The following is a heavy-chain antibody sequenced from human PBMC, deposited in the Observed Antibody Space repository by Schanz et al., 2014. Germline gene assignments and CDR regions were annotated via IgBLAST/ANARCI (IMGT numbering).Heavy chain of an antibody. CDR3: AKIERNED. Sequence: EVQLLESGGGLVQPGGSLRLSCASSGFSFTTYAMSWVRQAPGKGLEWVSSFNDGGVNKYYADSVKGRFTISSDNSKNTLYLQMNSLRAEDTAVYFCAKIERNEDWGQGTLVTVSS. V-gene: IGHV3-23*01. J-gene: IGHJ4*02. CDR2: FNDGGVNK. D-gene: IGHD1-1*01. CDR1: GFSFTTYA.